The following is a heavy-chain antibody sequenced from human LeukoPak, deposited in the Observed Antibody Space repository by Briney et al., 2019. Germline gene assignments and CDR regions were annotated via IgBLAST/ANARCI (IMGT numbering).Heavy chain of an antibody. CDR3: ARVDPAMGRDYYFDW. J-gene: IGHJ4*02. CDR2: INPNSGGT. D-gene: IGHD3-10*01. CDR1: GYTFTGYY. V-gene: IGHV1-2*02. Sequence: ASVKVSCKASGYTFTGYYMHWVRQAPGQGLEWMGWINPNSGGTNYAQKFQGRVTMTSDTSISTAYMHLSRLTSDDTAMYYCARVDPAMGRDYYFDWWGQGTLVTVSS.